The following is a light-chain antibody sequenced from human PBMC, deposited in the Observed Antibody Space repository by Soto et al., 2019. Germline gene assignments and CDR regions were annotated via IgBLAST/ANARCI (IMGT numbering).Light chain of an antibody. CDR1: SSDIGAHNF. Sequence: QSVLTQPASVSGSPGQAITVSYSGTSSDIGAHNFVSWYQQHPGKAPKLIIYEVINRPSGVSDRFSGSKSGNTASLTISGLQSEDEADYYCNSYTTSNTFVFGSGTKVAAL. J-gene: IGLJ1*01. V-gene: IGLV2-14*03. CDR2: EVI. CDR3: NSYTTSNTFV.